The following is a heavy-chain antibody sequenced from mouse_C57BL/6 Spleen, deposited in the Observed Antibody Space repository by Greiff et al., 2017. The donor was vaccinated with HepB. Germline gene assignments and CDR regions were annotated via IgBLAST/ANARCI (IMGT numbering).Heavy chain of an antibody. V-gene: IGHV5-17*01. Sequence: DVMLVESGGGLVKPGGSLKLSCAASGFTFSDYGMHWVRQAPEKGLEWVAYISIGSSTIYYADTVKGRLTISRDNAKNTLFLQMTSLRSEDTAMYYCARPPSYGYFDVWGTGTTVTVSS. CDR2: ISIGSSTI. CDR3: ARPPSYGYFDV. CDR1: GFTFSDYG. J-gene: IGHJ1*03.